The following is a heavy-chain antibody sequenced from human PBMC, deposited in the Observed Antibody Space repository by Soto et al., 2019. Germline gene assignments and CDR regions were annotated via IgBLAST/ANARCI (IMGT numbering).Heavy chain of an antibody. Sequence: SETLSLTCAVYGGSFSGYYWSWIRQPPGKGLEWIGEINHSGSTNYNPSLKSRFTISRDNAKNTLYLQMNSLRAEDTAVYYCASQGLYYYGLDVWGQGTTVTVSS. CDR3: ASQGLYYYGLDV. CDR1: GGSFSGYY. CDR2: INHSGST. V-gene: IGHV4-34*01. J-gene: IGHJ6*02.